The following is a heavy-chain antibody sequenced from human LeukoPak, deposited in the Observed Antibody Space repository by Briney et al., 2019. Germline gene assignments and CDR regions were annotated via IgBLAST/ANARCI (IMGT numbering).Heavy chain of an antibody. Sequence: PGGSLRLSCAASGFTFSAYSMNWVRQAPGKGLEWVSYISSSSGTIYYGDSVKGRFTISRDNAKNSLYLQMNSLRAEDTAVYYCAKMRWELLPYYFDYWGQGTLVTVSS. CDR1: GFTFSAYS. D-gene: IGHD1-26*01. CDR2: ISSSSGTI. V-gene: IGHV3-48*01. CDR3: AKMRWELLPYYFDY. J-gene: IGHJ4*02.